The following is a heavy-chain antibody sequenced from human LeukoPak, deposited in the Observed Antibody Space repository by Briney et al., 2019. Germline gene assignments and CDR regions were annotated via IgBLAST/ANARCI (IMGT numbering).Heavy chain of an antibody. CDR3: ASSIAAAGTAGY. V-gene: IGHV4-30-4*01. J-gene: IGHJ4*02. CDR1: GGSISSGDYY. D-gene: IGHD6-13*01. Sequence: SQTLSLTCTVSGGSISSGDYYWSWIRQPPGKGLEWIGYIYYSGSTYYNPSLTSRVTISVDTSKNQFHLKLSSVTAADTAVYYCASSIAAAGTAGYWGQGTLVTVSS. CDR2: IYYSGST.